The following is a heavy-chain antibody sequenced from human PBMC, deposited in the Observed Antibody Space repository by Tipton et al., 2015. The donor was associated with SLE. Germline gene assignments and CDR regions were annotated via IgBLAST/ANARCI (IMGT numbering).Heavy chain of an antibody. J-gene: IGHJ3*02. CDR3: ARGEITMVQGVIWDDAFDI. Sequence: TLSLTCTVSGGSISSYYCSWIRKPPGTGLERIGIIYYSESTNYNPSLKSRVTISVDTSTNQFSLKLSSVTAADTAVYYCARGEITMVQGVIWDDAFDIWCQGTMVTVSS. CDR1: GGSISSYY. D-gene: IGHD3-10*01. V-gene: IGHV4-59*01. CDR2: IYYSEST.